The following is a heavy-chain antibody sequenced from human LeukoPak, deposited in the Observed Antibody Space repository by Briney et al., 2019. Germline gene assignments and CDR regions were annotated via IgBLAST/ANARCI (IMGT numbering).Heavy chain of an antibody. CDR2: IYYSGST. V-gene: IGHV4-39*01. CDR1: GGSISSSSYY. Sequence: PSETLSLTCTVSGGSISSSSYYWGWIRQPPGKGLEWIGSIYYSGSTYYNPPLKSRVTISVDTSKNQFSLKLSSVTAADTAVYYCARQLISSRSGYFYWGQGPWSPSPQ. CDR3: ARQLISSRSGYFY. D-gene: IGHD3-22*01. J-gene: IGHJ4*02.